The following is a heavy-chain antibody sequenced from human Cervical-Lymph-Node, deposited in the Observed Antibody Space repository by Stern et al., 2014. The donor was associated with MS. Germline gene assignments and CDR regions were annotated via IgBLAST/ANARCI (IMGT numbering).Heavy chain of an antibody. CDR2: ISVYNGKI. V-gene: IGHV1-18*01. D-gene: IGHD1-26*01. CDR1: GFNFSNYG. J-gene: IGHJ4*02. Sequence: QVQLVQSGAEVKKPGASVKVSCKASGFNFSNYGLSWVRQAPGQGLEWMGWISVYNGKIDFAQKFQGRLTMTTDTSTSTVYMELRSLRSDDTAVYYCTRDRGIMGTTTADYWGQGTLVSVSS. CDR3: TRDRGIMGTTTADY.